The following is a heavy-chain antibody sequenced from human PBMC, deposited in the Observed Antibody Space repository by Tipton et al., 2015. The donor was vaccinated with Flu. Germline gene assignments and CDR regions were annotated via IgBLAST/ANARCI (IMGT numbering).Heavy chain of an antibody. V-gene: IGHV3-53*01. D-gene: IGHD1-26*01. J-gene: IGHJ4*02. CDR3: ARTYSDTWYAPLGYFDH. CDR1: GFTVSSNH. Sequence: GSLRLSCAASGFTVSSNHINWVRQAPGKGLEWVSVFYSGGSTNYADSVKGRFTISRDNSKNTLYLQMNSLRAEDTAVYYCARTYSDTWYAPLGYFDHWGLGSLVTVSS. CDR2: FYSGGST.